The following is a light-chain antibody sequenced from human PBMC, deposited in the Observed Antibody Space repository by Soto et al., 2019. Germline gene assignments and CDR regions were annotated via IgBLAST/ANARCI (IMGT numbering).Light chain of an antibody. CDR2: EVS. CDR1: SSDVGGYKY. V-gene: IGLV2-8*01. J-gene: IGLJ1*01. CDR3: SSYGGSNNFYV. Sequence: QSVLTQPTSAFGCPGQSVTISCTGTSSDVGGYKYVSWYQQHPGKAPKLMIYEVSKRPSGVPDRFSGSKSGNTASLTVSGLQPEDEAEYYCSSYGGSNNFYVFGTGTKLT.